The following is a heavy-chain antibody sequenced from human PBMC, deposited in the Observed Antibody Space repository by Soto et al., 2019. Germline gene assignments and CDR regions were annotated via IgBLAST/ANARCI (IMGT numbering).Heavy chain of an antibody. V-gene: IGHV3-23*01. Sequence: EVQLLESGGGLVQPGGSLRLSCAASGFTFSSYAMSWVPQAPGKGLEWVSAISGSGGSTYYADSVKGRFTISRDNSKNTLYLQMNSLRAEDTGVYYCAKDDSRFGSGAIDYWGQGTLVTVSS. D-gene: IGHD3-22*01. J-gene: IGHJ4*02. CDR1: GFTFSSYA. CDR2: ISGSGGST. CDR3: AKDDSRFGSGAIDY.